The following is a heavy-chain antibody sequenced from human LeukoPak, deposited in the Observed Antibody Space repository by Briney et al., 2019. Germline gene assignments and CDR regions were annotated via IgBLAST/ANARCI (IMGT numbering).Heavy chain of an antibody. CDR1: GYTFVSHG. D-gene: IGHD3-10*01. V-gene: IGHV1-18*01. CDR2: ISPYNGNT. CDR3: ARVGGYGSGENDS. Sequence: ASVTVSFKASGYTFVSHGLSWVRQAPGQGLEWMGWISPYNGNTRYAQNFQGRLTMTTDTSASTAYMELRSLKYDDTAFYYCARVGGYGSGENDSWGQGTLVTVSS. J-gene: IGHJ4*02.